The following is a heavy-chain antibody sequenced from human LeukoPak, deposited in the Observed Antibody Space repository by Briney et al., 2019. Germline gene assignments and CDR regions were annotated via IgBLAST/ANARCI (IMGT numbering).Heavy chain of an antibody. CDR2: ISSSSSYI. V-gene: IGHV3-21*01. Sequence: PGGSLRLSCAASGFTFSSYSMNWVRQAPGKGLEWVSSISSSSSYIYYADSVKGRFTISRDNAKNSLYLQMNSLRAEDTAVYYCARGKYSSGWHADYWGQGTLVTVSS. D-gene: IGHD6-19*01. CDR1: GFTFSSYS. CDR3: ARGKYSSGWHADY. J-gene: IGHJ4*02.